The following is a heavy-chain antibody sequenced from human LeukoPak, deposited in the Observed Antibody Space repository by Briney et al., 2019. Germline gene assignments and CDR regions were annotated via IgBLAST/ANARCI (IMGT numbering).Heavy chain of an antibody. J-gene: IGHJ4*02. Sequence: GESLRLSCAASGFIFSNYAMSWVRQAPGKGPEWVSGISGGGGGTYYADSVKGRFTISRANSKNTLYLQMKSLRVDDTAVYYCAKSVEHSNYRKFHDWGQGTLVTVSS. CDR1: GFIFSNYA. D-gene: IGHD4-11*01. V-gene: IGHV3-23*01. CDR3: AKSVEHSNYRKFHD. CDR2: ISGGGGGT.